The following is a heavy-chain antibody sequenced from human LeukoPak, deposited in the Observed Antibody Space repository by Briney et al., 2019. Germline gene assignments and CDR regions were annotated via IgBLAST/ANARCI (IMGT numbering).Heavy chain of an antibody. Sequence: SETLSLTCTVSGGSISSYYWSWIRQPPGKGLEWIGYIYYSGSTNYNPSLKSRVTISVDTSKNQFSLRLSSVTAAYTAVYYCASSTLDIVVVPAAKHYYYYGMDVWGQGTTVTVSS. CDR3: ASSTLDIVVVPAAKHYYYYGMDV. D-gene: IGHD2-2*03. J-gene: IGHJ6*02. CDR2: IYYSGST. V-gene: IGHV4-59*12. CDR1: GGSISSYY.